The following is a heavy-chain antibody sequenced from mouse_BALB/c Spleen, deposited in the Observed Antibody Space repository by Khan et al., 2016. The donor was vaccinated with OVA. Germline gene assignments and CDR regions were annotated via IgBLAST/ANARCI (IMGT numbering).Heavy chain of an antibody. Sequence: QVQLKQSGPGLVAPSQTLTITCTVSGFSFTNYGVHWVRQPPGKGLEWLVVIWSDGSTTYYSAINYSLTIINENSKSQIFLKMNSRQTSDTSMYYCGRQPYDHYNIMDYWGQGTSVTVSS. CDR1: GFSFTNYG. D-gene: IGHD1-1*01. J-gene: IGHJ4*01. CDR3: GRQPYDHYNIMDY. V-gene: IGHV2-6*02. CDR2: IWSDGST.